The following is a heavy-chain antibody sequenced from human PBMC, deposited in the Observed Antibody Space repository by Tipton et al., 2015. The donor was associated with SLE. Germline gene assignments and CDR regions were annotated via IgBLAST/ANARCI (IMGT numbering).Heavy chain of an antibody. CDR2: INHSGST. Sequence: TLSLTCAVYGGSFSGYYWSWIRQPPGKGLEWIGEINHSGSTYYNPSLKSRVTISVDTSKNQFSLKLSSVTAADTAVYYCASDSSGYYYFDYWGQGTLVTVSS. CDR1: GGSFSGYY. CDR3: ASDSSGYYYFDY. V-gene: IGHV4-34*01. J-gene: IGHJ4*02. D-gene: IGHD3-22*01.